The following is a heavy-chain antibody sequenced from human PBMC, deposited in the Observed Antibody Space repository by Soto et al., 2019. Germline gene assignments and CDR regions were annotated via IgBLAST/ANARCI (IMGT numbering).Heavy chain of an antibody. D-gene: IGHD4-17*01. CDR2: IYYSGRT. CDR3: ARDYGDYGSHYYRMDV. Sequence: QVQLQESGPGLVKPSETLSLTCTVPGGSISSYYWSWIRQPPGKGLEWIGYIYYSGRTNYNPSHKSRVTISVDTSKNQFSLKLSSVTAADTAVYYCARDYGDYGSHYYRMDVWGQGTTVTVSS. CDR1: GGSISSYY. V-gene: IGHV4-59*01. J-gene: IGHJ6*01.